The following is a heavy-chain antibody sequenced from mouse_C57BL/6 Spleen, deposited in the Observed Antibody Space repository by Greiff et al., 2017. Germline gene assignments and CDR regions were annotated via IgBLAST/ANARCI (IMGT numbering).Heavy chain of an antibody. V-gene: IGHV1-26*01. CDR1: GYTFTDYY. D-gene: IGHD3-2*02. J-gene: IGHJ3*01. CDR2: INPNNGGT. Sequence: EVQLQQSGPELVKPGASVKISCKASGYTFTDYYMNWVKQSHGKSLEWIGDINPNNGGTSYNQKFKGKATLTVDKSSSTAYMELRSLTSEDSAVYYCARTAQVPAWFAYWGQGTLVTVSA. CDR3: ARTAQVPAWFAY.